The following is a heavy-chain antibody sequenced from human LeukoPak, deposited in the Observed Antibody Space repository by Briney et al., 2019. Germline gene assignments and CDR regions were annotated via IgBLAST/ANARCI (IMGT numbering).Heavy chain of an antibody. J-gene: IGHJ4*02. CDR3: AKILSGTYSFDL. D-gene: IGHD1-26*01. V-gene: IGHV3-23*01. CDR1: GSTFSTYP. Sequence: GESLRLSCTVSGSTFSTYPMTWVRQAPGQGLEWVSAISGNSVTIYYADSGKGRFTISRDDSKNTLYLQMYSLRAEDTAVYYCAKILSGTYSFDLWGQGTLVTVSS. CDR2: ISGNSVTI.